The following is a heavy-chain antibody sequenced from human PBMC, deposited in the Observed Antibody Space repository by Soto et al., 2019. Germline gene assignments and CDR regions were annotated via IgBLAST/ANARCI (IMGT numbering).Heavy chain of an antibody. Sequence: EVQLVESGGGLVQPGGSLRLSCAVSGFTFSNYWMSWVRQAPGKGLEWVANIKKDGSEKYYVDSVKGRFIISRDNGKKSLYLQMNDRRAEDTAVYYCAAILGMAVWGQGTTVTVSS. D-gene: IGHD3-3*02. CDR1: GFTFSNYW. CDR3: AAILGMAV. V-gene: IGHV3-7*05. CDR2: IKKDGSEK. J-gene: IGHJ6*02.